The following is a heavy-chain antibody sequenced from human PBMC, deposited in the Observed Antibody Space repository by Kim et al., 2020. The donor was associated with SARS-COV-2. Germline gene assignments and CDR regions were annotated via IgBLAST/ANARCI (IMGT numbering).Heavy chain of an antibody. CDR1: GFTFSSYA. CDR2: ISYDGSNK. V-gene: IGHV3-30*04. D-gene: IGHD6-6*01. J-gene: IGHJ5*02. CDR3: ARGAYRWSSSSRWFDP. Sequence: GGSLRLSCAASGFTFSSYAMHWVRQAPGKGLEWVAVISYDGSNKYYADSVKGRFTISRDNSKNTLYLQMNSLRAEDTAVYYCARGAYRWSSSSRWFDPWG.